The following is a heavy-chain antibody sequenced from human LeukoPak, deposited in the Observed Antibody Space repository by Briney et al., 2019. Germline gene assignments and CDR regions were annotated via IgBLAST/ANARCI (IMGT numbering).Heavy chain of an antibody. CDR2: ISSNGGST. D-gene: IGHD3-10*01. V-gene: IGHV3-64*01. Sequence: PRGSLRLSCAASGFTFSSYAMHWVRQAPGKGLEYVSAISSNGGSTYYANSVKGRFTISRDNSKNTLYLQMGSLRAEDMAVYYCARDPGVMVRGVTRYYYYMDVWGKGTTVTVSS. J-gene: IGHJ6*03. CDR1: GFTFSSYA. CDR3: ARDPGVMVRGVTRYYYYMDV.